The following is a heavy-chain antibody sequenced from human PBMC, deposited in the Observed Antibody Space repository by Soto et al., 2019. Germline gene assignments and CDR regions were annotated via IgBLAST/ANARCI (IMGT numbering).Heavy chain of an antibody. V-gene: IGHV1-3*01. CDR2: VNAGNGNT. CDR1: GYTFTSYA. Sequence: ASVKVSCKASGYTFTSYAMHWVRQAPGQRLEWMGWVNAGNGNTKYSQKFQGRVTITRDTSASTAYMELSSLRSEDTAVYYCARDQGYSYGYTSYWGQGTLVTVSS. J-gene: IGHJ4*02. CDR3: ARDQGYSYGYTSY. D-gene: IGHD5-18*01.